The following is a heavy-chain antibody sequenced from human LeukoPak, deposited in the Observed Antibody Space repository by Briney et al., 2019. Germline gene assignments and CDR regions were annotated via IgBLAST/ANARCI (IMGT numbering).Heavy chain of an antibody. D-gene: IGHD1-20*01. CDR1: GFTFRSYS. J-gene: IGHJ4*02. CDR2: ISSSSSYI. V-gene: IGHV3-21*01. CDR3: AREGITGMIDY. Sequence: GGSLRLSCAASGFTFRSYSMNWVRQAPGKGLEWVSSISSSSSYIYYADSVKGRFTISRDNAKNSLYLQMNSLRAEDTAVYYCAREGITGMIDYWGQGTLVTVSS.